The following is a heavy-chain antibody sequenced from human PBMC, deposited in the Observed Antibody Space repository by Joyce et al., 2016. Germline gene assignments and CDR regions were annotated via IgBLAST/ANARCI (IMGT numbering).Heavy chain of an antibody. J-gene: IGHJ4*02. CDR3: AREIWGPRE. CDR1: GFTFTRYW. D-gene: IGHD3-16*01. CDR2: INEDGGAQ. V-gene: IGHV3-7*01. Sequence: EVQLVESGGGWVQPGESLTLSCAASGFTFTRYWMTWVRQAPGKGLEGGGNINEDGGAQNSVDAVEGRFTISRDNARNSVYLHISSLRGDDTAVYYCAREIWGPREWGQGTLVTVSS.